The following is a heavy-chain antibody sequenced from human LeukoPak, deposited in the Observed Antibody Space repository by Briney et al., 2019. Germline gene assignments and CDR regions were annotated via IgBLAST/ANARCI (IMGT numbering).Heavy chain of an antibody. V-gene: IGHV4-39*01. Sequence: SETLSLTCTVSGGSISSSSYYWGWIRQPPGRGLEWIGSIYYSGSTYYNPSLKSRVTISVDTSKNQFSLKLSSVTAADTAVYYCARHEVDILTGYYPDYWGQGTLVTVSS. CDR3: ARHEVDILTGYYPDY. CDR1: GGSISSSSYY. D-gene: IGHD3-9*01. J-gene: IGHJ4*02. CDR2: IYYSGST.